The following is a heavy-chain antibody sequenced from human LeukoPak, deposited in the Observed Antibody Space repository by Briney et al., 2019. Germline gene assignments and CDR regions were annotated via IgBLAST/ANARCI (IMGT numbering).Heavy chain of an antibody. V-gene: IGHV7-4-1*02. CDR3: ARDAADYYGFPYLRY. D-gene: IGHD3-10*01. J-gene: IGHJ4*02. Sequence: GASVKVSCKASGYTFTSYAMNWVRQAPGQGLEWMGWINTNTGNPTYAQGFTGRFVFSLDTSVSTAYLQISSLKAEDAAVYYCARDAADYYGFPYLRYWGQGTLVTVSS. CDR1: GYTFTSYA. CDR2: INTNTGNP.